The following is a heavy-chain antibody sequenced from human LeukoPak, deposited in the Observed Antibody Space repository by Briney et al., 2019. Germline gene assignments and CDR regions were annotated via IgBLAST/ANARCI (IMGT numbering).Heavy chain of an antibody. D-gene: IGHD3-3*01. J-gene: IGHJ6*03. CDR3: ARVSNDFWSGYWDYQYYYYMDV. V-gene: IGHV1-2*02. Sequence: ASVKVSCKASGYTFTSYYMHWVRQAPGQGLEWMGWINPNSGGTNYAQKFQGRVTMTRDTSISTAYMELSRLRSDDTAVYYCARVSNDFWSGYWDYQYYYYMDVWGKGTTVTVSS. CDR1: GYTFTSYY. CDR2: INPNSGGT.